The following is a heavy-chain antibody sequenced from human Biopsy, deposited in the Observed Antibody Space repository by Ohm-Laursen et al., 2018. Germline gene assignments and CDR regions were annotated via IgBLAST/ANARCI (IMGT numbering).Heavy chain of an antibody. V-gene: IGHV4-59*01. CDR2: ISDRGTT. J-gene: IGHJ3*01. Sequence: SETLSLTCAVSGDSMSGDYWSWIRQSPRKGLEWIGHISDRGTTNSNPSLRGRITISVDTSKNQFSLKLNSVSAADTALFFCARLYRLDDYWNDDPPDAFDVWGPGTMVTVSS. CDR3: ARLYRLDDYWNDDPPDAFDV. D-gene: IGHD3-3*01. CDR1: GDSMSGDY.